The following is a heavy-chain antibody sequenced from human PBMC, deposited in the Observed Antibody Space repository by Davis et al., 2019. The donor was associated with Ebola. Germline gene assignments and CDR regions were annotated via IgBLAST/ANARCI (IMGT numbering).Heavy chain of an antibody. CDR2: IRSKANSYAT. Sequence: GESLKIPCAASGFTFSGSAMHWVRQASGKGLEWVGRIRSKANSYATAYAASVKGRFTISRDDSKNTAYLQMNSLKTEDTAVYYCTVVPAAHVDYWGQGTLVTVSS. V-gene: IGHV3-73*01. CDR1: GFTFSGSA. D-gene: IGHD2-2*01. CDR3: TVVPAAHVDY. J-gene: IGHJ4*02.